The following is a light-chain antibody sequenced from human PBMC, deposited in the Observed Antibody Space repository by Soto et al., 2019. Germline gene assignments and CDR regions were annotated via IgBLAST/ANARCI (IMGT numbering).Light chain of an antibody. CDR3: QQYGSSPWT. J-gene: IGKJ1*01. CDR2: GAS. V-gene: IGKV3-20*01. CDR1: QNIRDRY. Sequence: EIVLTQSPGTLSLSPGERATLSCRASQNIRDRYLAWYQQTPGQAARLLIYGASNRATGIPDRFSGSGSGTDFTLTISRLEPEDFAVYYCQQYGSSPWTFGQGTKVDIK.